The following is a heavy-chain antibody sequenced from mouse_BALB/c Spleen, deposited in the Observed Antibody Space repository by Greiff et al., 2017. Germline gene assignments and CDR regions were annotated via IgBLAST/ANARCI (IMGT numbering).Heavy chain of an antibody. CDR3: ARLDYYGPFAY. CDR1: GFTFSSFG. D-gene: IGHD1-1*01. V-gene: IGHV5-17*02. CDR2: ISSGSSTI. Sequence: EVQGVESGGGLVQPGGSRKLSCAASGFTFSSFGMHWVRQAPEKGLEWVAYISSGSSTIYYADTVKGRFTISRDNPKNTLFLQMTSLRSEDTAMYYCARLDYYGPFAYWGQGTLVTVSA. J-gene: IGHJ3*01.